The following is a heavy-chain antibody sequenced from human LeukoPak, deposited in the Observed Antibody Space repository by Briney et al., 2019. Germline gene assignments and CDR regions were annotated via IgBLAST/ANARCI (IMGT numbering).Heavy chain of an antibody. CDR2: IIPIFGTA. CDR3: ARGRGRLRLGELSLLDY. V-gene: IGHV1-69*05. D-gene: IGHD3-16*02. Sequence: SVKVSCKASGGTFSSYAISWVRQAPGQGLEWMGGIIPIFGTANYAQKFQGRVTITTDESTSTAYMELSSLRSEDTAVYYCARGRGRLRLGELSLLDYWGQGTLVTVSS. CDR1: GGTFSSYA. J-gene: IGHJ4*02.